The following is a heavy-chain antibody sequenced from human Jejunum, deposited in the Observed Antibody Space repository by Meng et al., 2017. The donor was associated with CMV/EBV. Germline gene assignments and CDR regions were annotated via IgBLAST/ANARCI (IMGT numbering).Heavy chain of an antibody. CDR3: ARDLSSDTSAYYAPDH. CDR2: INPNGGGT. CDR1: TLNNYH. D-gene: IGHD3-22*01. J-gene: IGHJ4*02. Sequence: TLNNYHMHWVRQAPGPGLEWMGIINPNGGGTAGAQKFQGRVTMTRDTSTSTFYMELNSLRSEDTAVYYCARDLSSDTSAYYAPDHWGQGTLVTVSS. V-gene: IGHV1-46*02.